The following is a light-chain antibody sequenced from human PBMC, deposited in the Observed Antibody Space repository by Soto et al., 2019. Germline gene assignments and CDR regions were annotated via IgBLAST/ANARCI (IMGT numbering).Light chain of an antibody. J-gene: IGLJ2*01. Sequence: QSALTQPASVSGSPGQSITISCTGTSSDVGGYNYVSWYQQHPGKAPKLMIYDVLNRPSGVSNRFSGSKSDNTASLTIAGVQDEDEADYYCSSYTSSSTLVVFGGGTKLTVL. V-gene: IGLV2-14*01. CDR1: SSDVGGYNY. CDR3: SSYTSSSTLVV. CDR2: DVL.